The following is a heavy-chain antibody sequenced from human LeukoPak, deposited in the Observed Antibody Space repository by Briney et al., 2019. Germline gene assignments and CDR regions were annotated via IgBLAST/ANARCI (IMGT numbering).Heavy chain of an antibody. CDR3: TRHFFSE. D-gene: IGHD3-3*02. V-gene: IGHV3-72*01. CDR1: GFIISDHY. CDR2: SRNKADSYTT. Sequence: PGGSLRLSCAASGFIISDHYMDWVRQAPGKGLEWAGRSRNKADSYTTYYAASVKGRFTISRDDSKNSVYLQMNSLKAEDTAVYYCTRHFFSEWGQGTLVTVS. J-gene: IGHJ4*02.